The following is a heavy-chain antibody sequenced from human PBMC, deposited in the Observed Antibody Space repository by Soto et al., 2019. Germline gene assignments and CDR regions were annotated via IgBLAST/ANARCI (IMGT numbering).Heavy chain of an antibody. J-gene: IGHJ6*03. CDR1: GYTFTSYV. Sequence: QVQLVQSGAEVKKPGASVKVSCKASGYTFTSYVMHWVRQAPGQRLEWMGWINAGNGNTKYSQKFQGRVTITRDTSASTAYMELSSLRSEDTAVYYCARDYFDKTTVTTYYYYYYMDVWGKGTTVTVSS. D-gene: IGHD4-4*01. CDR3: ARDYFDKTTVTTYYYYYYMDV. V-gene: IGHV1-3*01. CDR2: INAGNGNT.